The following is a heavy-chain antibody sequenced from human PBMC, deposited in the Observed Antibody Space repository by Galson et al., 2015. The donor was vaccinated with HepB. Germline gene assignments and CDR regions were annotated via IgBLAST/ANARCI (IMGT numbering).Heavy chain of an antibody. CDR2: IDPSASYI. J-gene: IGHJ4*02. Sequence: QSGAAVKKPGEFLRIACTGSGYRFTSHWITWVRQRPGKGLEWMGRIDPSASYINSTPSFQGHVTISVDKSVATAYLQWSSLTASDHAMYYCARGTSGYYWYFDVWGQGTLVTVSS. D-gene: IGHD3-22*01. CDR1: GYRFTSHW. V-gene: IGHV5-10-1*01. CDR3: ARGTSGYYWYFDV.